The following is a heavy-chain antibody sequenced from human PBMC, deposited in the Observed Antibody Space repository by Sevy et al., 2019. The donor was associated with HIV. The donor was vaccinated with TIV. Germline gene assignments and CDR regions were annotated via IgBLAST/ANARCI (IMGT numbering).Heavy chain of an antibody. J-gene: IGHJ6*02. CDR3: ARDYGSGSPQKYYYYGMDV. V-gene: IGHV3-53*01. CDR1: GFTVSSNY. Sequence: GGSLRLSCAASGFTVSSNYMSWVRQAPGKGLEWVSVIYSGGSTYYGDSVKGRFTISRDNSKNTLYLQMNSLRAEETAVYYCARDYGSGSPQKYYYYGMDVWGQGTTVTVSS. D-gene: IGHD3-10*01. CDR2: IYSGGST.